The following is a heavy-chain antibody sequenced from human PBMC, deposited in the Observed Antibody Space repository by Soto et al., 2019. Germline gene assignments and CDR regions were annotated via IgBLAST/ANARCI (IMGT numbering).Heavy chain of an antibody. CDR3: ARDHGWGGYDYSYYYYYMDV. J-gene: IGHJ6*03. CDR1: GFTFSDYY. Sequence: QVQLVESGGGLVKPGGSLRLSCAASGFTFSDYYMSWIRQAPGKGLEWVSYISSSGSTIYYADSVKGRFTISRDNAKNSLYLQMNSLRAEDTAVYYCARDHGWGGYDYSYYYYYMDVWGKGTTVTVSS. V-gene: IGHV3-11*01. D-gene: IGHD5-12*01. CDR2: ISSSGSTI.